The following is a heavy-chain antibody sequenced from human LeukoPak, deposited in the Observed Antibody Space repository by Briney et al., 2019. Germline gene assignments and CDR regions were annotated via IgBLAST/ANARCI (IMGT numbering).Heavy chain of an antibody. CDR2: IIPILGIA. Sequence: SVKVSCKXSGGTFSSYTISWVRQAPGQGLEWMGRIIPILGIANYSQKFQGRATITADKSTSTAYMELSSLRSEDTAVYYCAREGGRKAVAGTRSPYHWGQGTLVTVSS. CDR1: GGTFSSYT. V-gene: IGHV1-69*04. D-gene: IGHD6-19*01. CDR3: AREGGRKAVAGTRSPYH. J-gene: IGHJ4*02.